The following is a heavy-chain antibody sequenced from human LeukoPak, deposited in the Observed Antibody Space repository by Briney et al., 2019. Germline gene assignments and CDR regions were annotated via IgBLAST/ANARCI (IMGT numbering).Heavy chain of an antibody. CDR2: IYSGGNT. CDR1: GFTVSSSY. J-gene: IGHJ6*02. CDR3: AKGLTQGSRYYYGMDV. V-gene: IGHV3-53*05. Sequence: GGSLRLSCAASGFTVSSSYLSWVRQAPGKGLEWVSIIYSGGNTYYADSVKGLFTISRDNSKNTLYLQMNSLRAEDTAVYYCAKGLTQGSRYYYGMDVWGQGTTVTVSS. D-gene: IGHD3-9*01.